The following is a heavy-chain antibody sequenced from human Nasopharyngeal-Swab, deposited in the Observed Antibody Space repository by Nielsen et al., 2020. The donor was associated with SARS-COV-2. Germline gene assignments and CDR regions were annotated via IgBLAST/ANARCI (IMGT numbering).Heavy chain of an antibody. D-gene: IGHD3-22*01. CDR2: IYSGGSST. J-gene: IGHJ6*02. V-gene: IGHV3-23*03. CDR1: GFTFSSYA. Sequence: GESLKISCAASGFTFSSYAMSWVRQAPGMGPEWVSIIYSGGSSTYYADSVKGRFTISRDNAKNSLYLQMNSLRAEDTAVYYCARDDYYDSSGYYRYYYYGMDVWGQGTTVTVSS. CDR3: ARDDYYDSSGYYRYYYYGMDV.